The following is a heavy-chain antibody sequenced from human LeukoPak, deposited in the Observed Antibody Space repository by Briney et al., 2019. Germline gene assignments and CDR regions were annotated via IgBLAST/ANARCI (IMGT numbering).Heavy chain of an antibody. Sequence: GGSLRLSCAASGFTFSSYAMSWVRQAPGKGLEWVSAISGSGGSTYYADSVKGRFTISRDSSKNTLYLQMKSLRAEDTALYYCSRDRMGTKSFDYWGQGTLVTASS. V-gene: IGHV3-23*01. CDR1: GFTFSSYA. CDR3: SRDRMGTKSFDY. CDR2: ISGSGGST. D-gene: IGHD5-24*01. J-gene: IGHJ4*02.